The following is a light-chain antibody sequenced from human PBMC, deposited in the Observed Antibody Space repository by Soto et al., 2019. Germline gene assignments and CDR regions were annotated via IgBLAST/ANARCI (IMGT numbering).Light chain of an antibody. CDR2: DAS. Sequence: DIQMTQSPSSLSASIGDTVTITCRASQDISNYLNWYQQTPGKPPKLLIYDASNLQTGVPSRFSGSGSGTDFTFTISSLQPEDIATYFCHQYDNLSQTVGPGTKVDIK. V-gene: IGKV1-33*01. CDR3: HQYDNLSQT. CDR1: QDISNY. J-gene: IGKJ3*01.